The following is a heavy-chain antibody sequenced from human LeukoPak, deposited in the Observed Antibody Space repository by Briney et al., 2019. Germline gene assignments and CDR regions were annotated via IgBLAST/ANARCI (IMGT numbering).Heavy chain of an antibody. D-gene: IGHD1-26*01. CDR2: ISAYNGNT. J-gene: IGHJ5*02. V-gene: IGHV1-18*04. Sequence: ASVKVSCKASGYTFTGYYMHWVRQAPGQGLEWMGWISAYNGNTNYAQKLQGRVTMTTDTSTSTAYMELRSLRSDDTAVYYCARDLIVGATETAINWFDPWGQGTLVTVSS. CDR3: ARDLIVGATETAINWFDP. CDR1: GYTFTGYY.